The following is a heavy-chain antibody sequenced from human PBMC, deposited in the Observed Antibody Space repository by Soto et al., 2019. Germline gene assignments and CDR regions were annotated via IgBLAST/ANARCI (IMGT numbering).Heavy chain of an antibody. D-gene: IGHD3-10*01. CDR2: IATFNGSP. CDR3: ARRSDYGDY. V-gene: IGHV1-18*01. Sequence: QVQLVQSGAEVKRPGASVKVSCKASGYTFTMFGIVWVRQAPGQGLEWMGWIATFNGSPTYSQKFQDRLTMTTDTSTNTAYMELRSLRSDDTAVYFCARRSDYGDYWGQGSQVTVAS. CDR1: GYTFTMFG. J-gene: IGHJ4*02.